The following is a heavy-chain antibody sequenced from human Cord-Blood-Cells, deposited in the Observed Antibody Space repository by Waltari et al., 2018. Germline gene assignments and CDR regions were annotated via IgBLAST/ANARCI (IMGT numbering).Heavy chain of an antibody. CDR1: GFSLSTSGMR. CDR3: ARGPLPRGAFDI. CDR2: IDWDDDK. V-gene: IGHV2-70*04. D-gene: IGHD3-10*01. Sequence: QVTLKESGPALVKPTQTLTLTCTFSGFSLSTSGMRVSWIRQPPGKALEWLARIDWDDDKFYSTSLKTRITISKDTSKNQVVLTMTNMDPVDTATYYCARGPLPRGAFDIWGQGTMVTVSS. J-gene: IGHJ3*02.